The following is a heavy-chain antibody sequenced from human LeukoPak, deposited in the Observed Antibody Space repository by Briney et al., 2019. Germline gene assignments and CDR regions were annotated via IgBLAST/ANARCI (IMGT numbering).Heavy chain of an antibody. Sequence: GGSLRLSCAASGFTVSGNYMSWVRQAPGKGLEWVSLIYSGGTTYYADSVKGRFTISRDNSKNTLYLQMNSLRAEDTAVYYCARSSERKYYFDYWGQGTLVTVFS. D-gene: IGHD3-22*01. J-gene: IGHJ4*02. CDR3: ARSSERKYYFDY. CDR1: GFTVSGNY. V-gene: IGHV3-53*01. CDR2: IYSGGTT.